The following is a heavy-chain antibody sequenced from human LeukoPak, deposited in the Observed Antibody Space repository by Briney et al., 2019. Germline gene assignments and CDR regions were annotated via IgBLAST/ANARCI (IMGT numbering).Heavy chain of an antibody. CDR2: ISAYNGNT. V-gene: IGHV1-18*04. J-gene: IGHJ6*04. CDR3: AREGGTTVTPNGMDV. CDR1: GYTFTSYG. Sequence: GASVKVSCKASGYTFTSYGISWVRQAPGQGLEWMGWISAYNGNTNYAQKLQGRVTMTTDTSTSAAYMELRSLRSDDTAVYYCAREGGTTVTPNGMDVWGKGTTVTVSS. D-gene: IGHD4-17*01.